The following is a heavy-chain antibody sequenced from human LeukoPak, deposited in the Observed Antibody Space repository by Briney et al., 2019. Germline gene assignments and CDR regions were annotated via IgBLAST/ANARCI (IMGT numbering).Heavy chain of an antibody. J-gene: IGHJ4*02. CDR3: GQAVAGNFDY. D-gene: IGHD6-19*01. CDR2: ISSSGSTI. V-gene: IGHV3-48*04. CDR1: GFTFSSYW. Sequence: GGSLRLTCAASGFTFSSYWMHWVRQAPGKGLEWVSYISSSGSTIYYADSVKGRFTISRDNAKNSLYLQMNSLRAEDTAVYYCGQAVAGNFDYWGQGTLVTVSS.